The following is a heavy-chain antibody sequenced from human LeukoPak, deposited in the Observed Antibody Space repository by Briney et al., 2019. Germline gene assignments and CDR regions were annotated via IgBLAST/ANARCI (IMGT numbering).Heavy chain of an antibody. Sequence: SVKVSCKASGGTFSSYAISWERQAPGQGLEWMGGIIPIFGTANYAQKFQGRVTITADESTSTAYMELSSLRSEDTAVYYCANNYYDSSGYYGFDYWGQGTLVTVSS. D-gene: IGHD3-22*01. CDR1: GGTFSSYA. CDR3: ANNYYDSSGYYGFDY. V-gene: IGHV1-69*13. J-gene: IGHJ4*02. CDR2: IIPIFGTA.